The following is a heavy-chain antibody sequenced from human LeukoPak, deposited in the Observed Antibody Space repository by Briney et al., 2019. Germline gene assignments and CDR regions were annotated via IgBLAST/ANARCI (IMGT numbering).Heavy chain of an antibody. V-gene: IGHV3-23*01. CDR2: ISSGGDYT. CDR1: EFTFSSCG. J-gene: IGHJ2*01. D-gene: IGHD3-10*01. Sequence: GGSLRLSCAASEFTFSSCGMSWVRQAPGKGLEWVSSISSGGDYTYYADSVKDRFTISRDNSKNTLYLQMNSLRAGDTAVYYCAKIGVIGLWYFDLWGRGTLATVSS. CDR3: AKIGVIGLWYFDL.